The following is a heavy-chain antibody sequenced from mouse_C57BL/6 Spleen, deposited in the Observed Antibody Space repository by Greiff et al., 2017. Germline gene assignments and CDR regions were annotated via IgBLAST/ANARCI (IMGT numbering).Heavy chain of an antibody. CDR1: GYAFTNYL. Sequence: QVQLQQSGAELVRPGTSVQVSCKASGYAFTNYLIEWVKQRPGQGLEWIGVINPGSGGTNYNEKFKGKATLTADKSSSTAYMQLSSLTSEDSAVYFCARKLYYGSSYEGMDYWGQGTSVTVSS. CDR2: INPGSGGT. V-gene: IGHV1-54*01. CDR3: ARKLYYGSSYEGMDY. J-gene: IGHJ4*01. D-gene: IGHD1-1*01.